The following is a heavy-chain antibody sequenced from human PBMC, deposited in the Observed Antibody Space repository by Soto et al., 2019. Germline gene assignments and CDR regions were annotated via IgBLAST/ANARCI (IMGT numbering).Heavy chain of an antibody. D-gene: IGHD3-16*01. CDR3: AKRRGEGFFDY. CDR2: IGGRDFTT. CDR1: GFTFSDYY. Sequence: VQLVESGGGLVKPGGSLRLSCAASGFTFSDYYMSWIRQAPGKGLEWVSAIGGRDFTTYYADSVKGRFTISRDNSKNTLYLRMNSLRVDDTAVYYCAKRRGEGFFDYWGQGTLVTVSS. J-gene: IGHJ4*02. V-gene: IGHV3-23*04.